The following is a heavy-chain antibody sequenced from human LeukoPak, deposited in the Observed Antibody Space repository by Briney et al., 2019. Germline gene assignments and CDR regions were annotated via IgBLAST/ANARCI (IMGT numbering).Heavy chain of an antibody. J-gene: IGHJ4*02. Sequence: GGSLRLSCAASGFTFSSYSMNWVRQAPGKGLEWVSSISSSSSYIYYADSVKGRFIISRDNAKNSLYLQMNSLRAEDTAVYYCARDKYGDYVIDYWGQGTLVTVCS. CDR1: GFTFSSYS. CDR3: ARDKYGDYVIDY. D-gene: IGHD4-17*01. CDR2: ISSSSSYI. V-gene: IGHV3-21*01.